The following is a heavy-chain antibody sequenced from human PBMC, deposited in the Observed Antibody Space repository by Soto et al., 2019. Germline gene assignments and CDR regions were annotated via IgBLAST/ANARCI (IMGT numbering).Heavy chain of an antibody. CDR1: GHTFTSSG. J-gene: IGHJ4*02. CDR2: ISAYNGNT. CDR3: ARRNEKSRKLDY. V-gene: IGHV1-18*01. Sequence: ASVKVSCKASGHTFTSSGISWVRQAPGQGLEWMGWISAYNGNTNYAQKLQGRVTMTTDTSTSTAYMELRSLRSDDTAVYYCARRNEKSRKLDYWGQGTLVTVSS. D-gene: IGHD1-1*01.